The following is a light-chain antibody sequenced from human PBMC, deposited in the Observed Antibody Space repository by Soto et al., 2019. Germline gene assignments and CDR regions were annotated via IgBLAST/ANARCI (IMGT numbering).Light chain of an antibody. J-gene: IGKJ3*01. V-gene: IGKV3-11*01. CDR1: QSVSSY. CDR3: QQRSNWPLFT. CDR2: DAS. Sequence: EIVLTQSPGTLSLSPGARATLSCRASQSVSSYLAWYQQKPGQAPRLLIYDASNRATGIPARFSGSGSGTDFTLTISSLEPEDFAVYYCQQRSNWPLFTFGPGTKVDIK.